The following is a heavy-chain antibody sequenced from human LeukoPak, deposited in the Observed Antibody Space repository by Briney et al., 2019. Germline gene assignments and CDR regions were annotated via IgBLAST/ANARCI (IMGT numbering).Heavy chain of an antibody. CDR1: GFTFSNAW. V-gene: IGHV3-15*01. J-gene: IGHJ4*02. Sequence: GGSLRLSCAASGFTFSNAWMSWVRQAPGKGLEWVGRIKSKTDGGTTDYAAPVKGRFTISRDDSKNTLYLQMNSLKTKDTAVYYCTTWDKSRYYFDYWGQGTLVTVSS. D-gene: IGHD1-26*01. CDR3: TTWDKSRYYFDY. CDR2: IKSKTDGGTT.